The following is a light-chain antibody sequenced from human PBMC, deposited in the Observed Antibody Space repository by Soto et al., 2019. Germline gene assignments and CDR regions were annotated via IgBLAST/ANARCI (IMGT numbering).Light chain of an antibody. Sequence: DIVMTQSPLSLPVTPGEPASISCRSSQSLLHSNGYNYLDWYLQKPGQSPQLLIYLGSNRASGVPDRFSGSGSGTDFTLKISRVEAEDVGVYYCMQPLQTPVYTFGQGTKLEIK. V-gene: IGKV2-28*01. CDR2: LGS. J-gene: IGKJ2*01. CDR3: MQPLQTPVYT. CDR1: QSLLHSNGYNY.